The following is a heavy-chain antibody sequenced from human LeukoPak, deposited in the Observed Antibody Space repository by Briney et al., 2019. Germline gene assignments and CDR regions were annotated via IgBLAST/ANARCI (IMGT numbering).Heavy chain of an antibody. CDR3: ARLKGRDGYKNYFDY. CDR1: GGSISSYY. CDR2: IYYSGST. J-gene: IGHJ4*02. V-gene: IGHV4-59*01. D-gene: IGHD5-24*01. Sequence: SETLFLTCTVSGGSISSYYWSWIRQPPGKGLEWIGYIYYSGSTNYNPSLKSRVTISVDTSKSQFSLKLSSVTAADTAVYYCARLKGRDGYKNYFDYWGQGTLVTVSS.